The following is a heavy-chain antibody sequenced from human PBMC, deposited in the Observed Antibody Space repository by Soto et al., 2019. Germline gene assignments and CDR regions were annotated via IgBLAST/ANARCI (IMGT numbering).Heavy chain of an antibody. CDR2: IKTKSEGEAT. CDR1: DFTISSAW. CDR3: TTGSVEGV. D-gene: IGHD2-15*01. J-gene: IGHJ6*02. Sequence: GGSLRLSCAASDFTISSAWMNWVRQAPGKGLEWVGRIKTKSEGEATDYAAPLKGRFTISRDDSKNTLFLQMNSLKTEDTAVYYCTTGSVEGVWGQGATVTVSS. V-gene: IGHV3-15*07.